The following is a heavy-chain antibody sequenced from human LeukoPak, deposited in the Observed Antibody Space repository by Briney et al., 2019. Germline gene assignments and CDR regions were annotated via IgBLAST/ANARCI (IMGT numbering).Heavy chain of an antibody. CDR1: GFTFDDYA. D-gene: IGHD5-12*01. CDR2: ISWDSGST. V-gene: IGHV3-43D*03. CDR3: AKGEPYGGYVHDAFDI. J-gene: IGHJ3*02. Sequence: GGSLRLSCAASGFTFDDYAMHWVRQAPGKGLEWVSLISWDSGSTYYADSVKGRFTISRDNSKNSLYLQMNSLRAEDTALYYCAKGEPYGGYVHDAFDIWGQGTMVTVSS.